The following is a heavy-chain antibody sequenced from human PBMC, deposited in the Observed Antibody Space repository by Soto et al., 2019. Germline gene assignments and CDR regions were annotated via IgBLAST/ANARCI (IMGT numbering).Heavy chain of an antibody. Sequence: ASVKVSCKASGYPFTGYYMHWVRQAPGQGLEWMGWINPNSGGTNCEQKCQGRVTMARDTSISTPYMELSRLRSDDTAVYYCARVPNDFWSGYPFDPWGQGTLVTVSS. CDR1: GYPFTGYY. D-gene: IGHD3-3*01. CDR3: ARVPNDFWSGYPFDP. V-gene: IGHV1-2*02. J-gene: IGHJ5*02. CDR2: INPNSGGT.